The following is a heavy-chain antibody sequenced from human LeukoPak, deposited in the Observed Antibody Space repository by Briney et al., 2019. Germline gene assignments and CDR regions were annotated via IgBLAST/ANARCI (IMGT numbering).Heavy chain of an antibody. Sequence: SETLSLTCTVSGGSISSSSYYWGWIRQPPGKGLEWIGSIYYSGSTYYNPSLKSRVTISVDTSKNQFSLKLSSVTAADTAVYYCARRAKAWFGESYPLPLYYYYYYMDVWGKGTTVTVSS. V-gene: IGHV4-39*07. CDR2: IYYSGST. J-gene: IGHJ6*03. D-gene: IGHD3-10*01. CDR3: ARRAKAWFGESYPLPLYYYYYYMDV. CDR1: GGSISSSSYY.